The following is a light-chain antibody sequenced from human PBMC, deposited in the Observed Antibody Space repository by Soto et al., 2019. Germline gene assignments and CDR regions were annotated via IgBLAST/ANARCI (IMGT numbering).Light chain of an antibody. CDR2: AAS. J-gene: IGKJ1*01. V-gene: IGKV3-15*01. CDR3: QQYNNWPPWT. CDR1: QSVSSN. Sequence: EIVLTQSPGTLSLSPGERATLSYRASQSVSSNYLAWYQQKPGQAPRLLIYAASARATGIPARFTGSGSGTEFSLTISSLQSEDFAVYYCQQYNNWPPWTFGQGTKVDI.